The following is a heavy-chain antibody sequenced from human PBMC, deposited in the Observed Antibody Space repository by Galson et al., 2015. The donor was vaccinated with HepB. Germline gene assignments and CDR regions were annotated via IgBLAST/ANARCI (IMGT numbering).Heavy chain of an antibody. Sequence: SLRLSCAASGFTFSSYEMNWVRQAPGKGLEWVSYISSSGSTIYYADSVKGRFTISRDNAKNSLYLQMNSLRAEDTAVYYCARVHGEVGALCFDYWGQGTLVTVSS. D-gene: IGHD1-26*01. CDR2: ISSSGSTI. J-gene: IGHJ4*02. CDR1: GFTFSSYE. V-gene: IGHV3-48*03. CDR3: ARVHGEVGALCFDY.